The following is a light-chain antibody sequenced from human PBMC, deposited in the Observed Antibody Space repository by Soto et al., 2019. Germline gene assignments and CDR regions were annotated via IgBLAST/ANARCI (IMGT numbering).Light chain of an antibody. CDR3: QQSYTTPHT. CDR2: AIS. Sequence: DIPMTQSPSSLAASVGDRITITCRSSQSISNYLNWYQQKPGRAPKLLIYAISSLYGGVPSRFSGNGSGTDFTLTITSLQPEDFVTYSCQQSYTTPHTFGQGTKLEI. V-gene: IGKV1-39*01. J-gene: IGKJ2*01. CDR1: QSISNY.